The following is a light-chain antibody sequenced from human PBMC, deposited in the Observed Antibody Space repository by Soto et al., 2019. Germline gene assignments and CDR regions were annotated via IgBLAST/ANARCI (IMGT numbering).Light chain of an antibody. V-gene: IGKV1-5*03. CDR3: QHYNSYSEA. J-gene: IGKJ1*01. CDR1: QGIRND. Sequence: DIHMTQSPSSLSASVGDRVTITCRASQGIRNDLGWYQQKPGKAPKLLIYKASTLKSGVPSRFSGSGSGTEFTLTISSLQPDDFATYYCQHYNSYSEAFGQGTKVDIK. CDR2: KAS.